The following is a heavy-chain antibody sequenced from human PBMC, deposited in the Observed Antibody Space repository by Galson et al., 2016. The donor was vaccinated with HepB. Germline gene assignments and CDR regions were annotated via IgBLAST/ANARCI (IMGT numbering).Heavy chain of an antibody. CDR1: GISFSSYA. D-gene: IGHD4-17*01. CDR2: IRGSGGTT. CDR3: AKAEMTTVTRFEH. J-gene: IGHJ4*02. Sequence: SLRLSCAASGISFSSYAMSWVRQAPGKGLEWVSAIRGSGGTTYYADSVKGRFTISRDNSKNTLYLQMNSLGVEDTAIYYCAKAEMTTVTRFEHWGQGTLVTVSP. V-gene: IGHV3-23*01.